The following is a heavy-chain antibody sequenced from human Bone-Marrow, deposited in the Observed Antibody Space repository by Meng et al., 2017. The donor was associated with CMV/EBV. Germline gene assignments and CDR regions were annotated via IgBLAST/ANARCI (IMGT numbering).Heavy chain of an antibody. J-gene: IGHJ5*02. CDR1: GFSLSSSGVG. Sequence: SGPTLVKPTQTLTLTCTFSGFSLSSSGVGVGWIRQPPGETLEWLALIYWNDDKRYSPSLKSRLTISMDISKNQVVLTMTNMDPVDTATYYCARARWLHLGLPVYPWGQRILVTVSS. V-gene: IGHV2-5*01. CDR2: IYWNDDK. CDR3: ARARWLHLGLPVYP. D-gene: IGHD5-24*01.